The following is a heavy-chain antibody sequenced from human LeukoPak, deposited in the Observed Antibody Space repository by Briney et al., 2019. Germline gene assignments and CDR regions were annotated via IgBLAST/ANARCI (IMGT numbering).Heavy chain of an antibody. CDR3: ARDSRLIGYSNPGFDY. J-gene: IGHJ4*02. V-gene: IGHV4-30-2*01. D-gene: IGHD4-11*01. CDR2: IYHSGST. Sequence: KPSETLSLTCTVSGGSISSGGYYWSWIRQPPGKGLEWIGYIYHSGSTYYNPSLKSRVTISVDRSKNQFSLKLSSVTAADTAVYYCARDSRLIGYSNPGFDYWGRGTLVTVSS. CDR1: GGSISSGGYY.